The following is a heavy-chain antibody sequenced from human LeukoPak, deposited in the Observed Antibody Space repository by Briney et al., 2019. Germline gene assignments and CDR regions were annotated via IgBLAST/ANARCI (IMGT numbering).Heavy chain of an antibody. D-gene: IGHD5-18*01. Sequence: GGSLRLSCAASGFTFSSYAMHWVRQAPGKGLEWVAVISFDGTNNYYADSVKGRFTISRDNSKNTLYLQMNSLRPEDTAVYYCAREGYTYGHNWFDPWGQGTLVTVSS. CDR2: ISFDGTNN. CDR3: AREGYTYGHNWFDP. CDR1: GFTFSSYA. J-gene: IGHJ5*02. V-gene: IGHV3-30*04.